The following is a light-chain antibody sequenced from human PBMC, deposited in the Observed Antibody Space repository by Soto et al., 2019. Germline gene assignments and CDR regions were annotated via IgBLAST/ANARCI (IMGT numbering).Light chain of an antibody. CDR2: AAS. CDR3: LHAYCYSWP. V-gene: IGKV1-6*01. J-gene: IGKJ1*01. Sequence: SQMAQSPSSLSASVGDRVTITCRASQSITTFLNWSQQTPGKAPKLLIYAASNLYTGVPSRFSGSRSGTEFTLTISSLQPEDFASYYCLHAYCYSWPFGQGTKVDIK. CDR1: QSITTF.